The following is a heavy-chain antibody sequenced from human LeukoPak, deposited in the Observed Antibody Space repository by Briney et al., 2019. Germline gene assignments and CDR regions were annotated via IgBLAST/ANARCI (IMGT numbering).Heavy chain of an antibody. CDR2: IKHSGST. CDR3: ARRSRKPAQGVALTPLHVFDP. CDR1: GGSLIGYY. Sequence: SETLSLTCSVYGGSLIGYYWSSIRQPPGKGLELNGEIKHSGSTNYHQSLKDRVTISEDTPKHQFPLKLRSVTAADTAVYYCARRSRKPAQGVALTPLHVFDPGGQGTLVTVPS. J-gene: IGHJ5*02. D-gene: IGHD1-14*01. V-gene: IGHV4-34*01.